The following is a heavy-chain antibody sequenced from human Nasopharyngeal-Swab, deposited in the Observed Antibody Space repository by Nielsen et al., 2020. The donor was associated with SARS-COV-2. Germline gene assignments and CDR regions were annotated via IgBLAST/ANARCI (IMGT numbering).Heavy chain of an antibody. CDR2: MNPNSGNT. CDR1: GYTFTSYD. Sequence: ASVKVSCKASGYTFTSYDINWVRQATGQGLEWMGWMNPNSGNTGYAQKFQGRVTMTRNTSISTAYMELSSLRSEDTAVYYCARGRSITMIVAVITTEWYYYMDVWGKGTTVTVSS. D-gene: IGHD3-22*01. CDR3: ARGRSITMIVAVITTEWYYYMDV. V-gene: IGHV1-8*01. J-gene: IGHJ6*03.